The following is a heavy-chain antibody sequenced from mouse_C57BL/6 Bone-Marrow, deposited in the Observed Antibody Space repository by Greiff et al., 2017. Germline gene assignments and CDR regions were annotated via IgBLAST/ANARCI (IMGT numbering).Heavy chain of an antibody. CDR1: GFTFSSYA. D-gene: IGHD2-3*01. J-gene: IGHJ3*01. V-gene: IGHV5-4*01. Sequence: EVMLVESGGGLVKPGGSLKLSCAASGFTFSSYAMSWVRQTPEKRLEWVATISDGGRYTYYPDNVKGRFTISRDNAKNNLYLQMSHLKSEDTAMYYFERDGYFFAYWDRGNVVTVSA. CDR3: ERDGYFFAY. CDR2: ISDGGRYT.